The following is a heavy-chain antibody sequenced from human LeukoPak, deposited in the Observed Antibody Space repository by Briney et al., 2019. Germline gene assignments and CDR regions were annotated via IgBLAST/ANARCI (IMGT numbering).Heavy chain of an antibody. Sequence: PGGSLRLSCAATGFTFSSYEMNWVRQAPEKGLEWVSYISSSGSTIYYADSVKGRFTISRDNAKNSLYLQMNSLRAEDTAVYYCARDNDYGDYLVYWGQGTLVTVSS. D-gene: IGHD4-17*01. CDR3: ARDNDYGDYLVY. J-gene: IGHJ4*02. V-gene: IGHV3-48*03. CDR1: GFTFSSYE. CDR2: ISSSGSTI.